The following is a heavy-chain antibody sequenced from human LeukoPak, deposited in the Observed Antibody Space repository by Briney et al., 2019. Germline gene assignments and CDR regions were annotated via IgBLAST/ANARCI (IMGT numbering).Heavy chain of an antibody. CDR3: TRESGATPNTY. J-gene: IGHJ4*02. CDR1: GFTFSSYP. Sequence: GGSLRLSCAASGFTFSSYPMNWVRQAPGKGLEWVSYISSSGSTIFYADSLKGRCTISRDNAKNSLYLQMNRLRAEDTAVYYCTRESGATPNTYWGQGTLVTVSS. V-gene: IGHV3-48*01. D-gene: IGHD1-26*01. CDR2: ISSSGSTI.